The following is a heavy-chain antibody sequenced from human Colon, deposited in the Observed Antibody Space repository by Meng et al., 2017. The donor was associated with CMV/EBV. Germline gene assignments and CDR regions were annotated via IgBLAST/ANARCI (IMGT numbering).Heavy chain of an antibody. Sequence: SLKISCAASGFTFSSFEMNWVRQAPGKGLEWVSYISSFGNTIFYADSVKGRFTISRDNAKNSLYLQMNSLRAEDTAVYYCARDRADLYGGGFDPWGQGTLVTVSS. CDR2: ISSFGNTI. V-gene: IGHV3-48*03. CDR3: ARDRADLYGGGFDP. CDR1: GFTFSSFE. D-gene: IGHD4-23*01. J-gene: IGHJ5*02.